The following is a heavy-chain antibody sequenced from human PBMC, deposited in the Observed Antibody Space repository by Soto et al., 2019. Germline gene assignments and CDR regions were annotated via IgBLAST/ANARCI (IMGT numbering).Heavy chain of an antibody. CDR1: GGSFSGYY. D-gene: IGHD3-3*01. CDR3: ARGSGYDFWSGYYTGWFDP. V-gene: IGHV4-34*01. CDR2: INHSGST. Sequence: PSETLSLTCAVYGGSFSGYYWSWIRHPPGKGLEWIGEINHSGSTNYNPSLKSRVTISVDTSKNQFSLKLSSVTAADTAVYYCARGSGYDFWSGYYTGWFDPWGQGTLVTVSS. J-gene: IGHJ5*02.